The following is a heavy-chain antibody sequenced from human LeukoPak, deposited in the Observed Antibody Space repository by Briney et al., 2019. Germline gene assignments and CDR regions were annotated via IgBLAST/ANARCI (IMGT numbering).Heavy chain of an antibody. D-gene: IGHD3-9*01. CDR3: ARGPGYAIYYFDY. V-gene: IGHV3-23*01. CDR1: GFTFSTYA. CDR2: ISGNGGST. Sequence: PGGSLRLSCAASGFTFSTYAMSWVRQAPGKGLEWVSTISGNGGSTYYADSVKGRFSISRDNSKNTLYLQMNSLRAEDTAIYYCARGPGYAIYYFDYWGQGLLVTVSS. J-gene: IGHJ4*02.